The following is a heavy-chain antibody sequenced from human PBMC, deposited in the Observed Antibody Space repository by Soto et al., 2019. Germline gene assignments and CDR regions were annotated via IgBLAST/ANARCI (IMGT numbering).Heavy chain of an antibody. J-gene: IGHJ6*02. V-gene: IGHV3-21*01. CDR3: VRGDYHHYGLDV. Sequence: GGSLRLSCAASAFMFSDYSMNWVRQAPGKGLEWVAAISSSGSDMYYADSVKGRFTISRDNAKNSLFLQMNSLRAEDTAVYYCVRGDYHHYGLDVWGQGNTVTVSS. CDR1: AFMFSDYS. CDR2: ISSSGSDM.